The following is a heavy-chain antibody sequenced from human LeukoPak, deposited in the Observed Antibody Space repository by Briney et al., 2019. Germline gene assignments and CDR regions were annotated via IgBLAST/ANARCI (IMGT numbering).Heavy chain of an antibody. D-gene: IGHD6-25*01. V-gene: IGHV1-2*02. J-gene: IGHJ4*02. CDR2: INPNSGST. CDR3: ARIPVASSGPPYFDY. Sequence: GSVKVSCKASGYTFTGYYIHWVRQAPGQGLEWMGWINPNSGSTDYSQKFQGRVSMTRDTSLSTAYMDLSRLRSDDTAVYYCARIPVASSGPPYFDYWGQGTLVTVSS. CDR1: GYTFTGYY.